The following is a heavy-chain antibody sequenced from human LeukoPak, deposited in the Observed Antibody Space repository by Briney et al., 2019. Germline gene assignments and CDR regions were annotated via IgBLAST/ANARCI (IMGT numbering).Heavy chain of an antibody. J-gene: IGHJ4*02. CDR3: AKPRDTIGWYYFDY. V-gene: IGHV3-23*01. CDR2: ISGQDATT. D-gene: IGHD6-19*01. Sequence: PGGSLRLSCAASGFTFSSYAMSWVRQAPGKGLEWVSAISGQDATTYYSDSVKGRFTISRDNSMNTLFLQMNSLRADDTAVYYCAKPRDTIGWYYFDYWGQGTLVTVSS. CDR1: GFTFSSYA.